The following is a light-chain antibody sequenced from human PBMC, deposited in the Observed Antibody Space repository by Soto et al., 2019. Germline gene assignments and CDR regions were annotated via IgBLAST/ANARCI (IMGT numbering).Light chain of an antibody. CDR1: QSVSSSY. Sequence: EIVLTQSPGTLSLSPGESATLSCRASQSVSSSYLAWYQHKPGQAPRLLIYGASSRASGIPDRFSGSGSGTDFTLTISRLEPEDFALYYCQQFAPSPSYTFGQGTKLEIK. CDR2: GAS. CDR3: QQFAPSPSYT. V-gene: IGKV3-20*01. J-gene: IGKJ2*01.